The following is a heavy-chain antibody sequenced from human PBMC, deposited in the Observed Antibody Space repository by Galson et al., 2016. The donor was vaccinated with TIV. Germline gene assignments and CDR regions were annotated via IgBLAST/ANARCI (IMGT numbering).Heavy chain of an antibody. CDR2: VYYTGGT. Sequence: ESLSLTCGVSGPSINSGSFWGWIRQPPGKGLEWIGSVYYTGGTYYHPSLRSRVTVSLDTSNNQFFLKLSSVTAADTAVYYCTREIAGTTVHSWGQGALVTVSS. J-gene: IGHJ4*02. V-gene: IGHV4-38-2*02. CDR3: TREIAGTTVHS. D-gene: IGHD1-7*01. CDR1: GPSINSGSF.